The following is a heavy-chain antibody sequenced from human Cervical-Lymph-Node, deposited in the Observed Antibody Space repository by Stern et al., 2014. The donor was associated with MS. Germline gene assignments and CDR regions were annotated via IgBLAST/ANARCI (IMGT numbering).Heavy chain of an antibody. Sequence: QLVQSGAEVRKPGESLRISCEVSGYRFTNNWIGGGRQVPGKGLEWLGIIYPGDSETRSRPSFQGQVTILVDKSNSITYLQWSSLKASDTAIYYCARRGHGYMGIDYWGQGTLVTVSS. CDR2: IYPGDSET. V-gene: IGHV5-51*03. CDR3: ARRGHGYMGIDY. CDR1: GYRFTNNW. J-gene: IGHJ4*02. D-gene: IGHD5-18*01.